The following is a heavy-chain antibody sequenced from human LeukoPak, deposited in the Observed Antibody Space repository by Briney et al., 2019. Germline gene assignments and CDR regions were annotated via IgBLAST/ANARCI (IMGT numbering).Heavy chain of an antibody. J-gene: IGHJ4*02. Sequence: GGSLRLSCAASGFTFDDYGMSWVRQAPGKGLEWVSVIYSGGSTYYADSVKGRFTISRDNSKNTLYLQMNSLRAEDTAVYYCARDDGLFFDYWGQGTLVTVSS. CDR2: IYSGGST. V-gene: IGHV3-53*01. D-gene: IGHD5-24*01. CDR3: ARDDGLFFDY. CDR1: GFTFDDYG.